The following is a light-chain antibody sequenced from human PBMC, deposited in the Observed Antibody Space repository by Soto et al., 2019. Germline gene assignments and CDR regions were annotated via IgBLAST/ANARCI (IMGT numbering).Light chain of an antibody. CDR2: GAS. Sequence: EIVLTQSPGTLSLSPGEKATPPCRTSQSVSSSQLAWYQQRPGQAPRLLIYGASNRATGIPDRFSGSGSGTDFTLTISRLEPEDFAVYYCQQYGSSLWTFGQGTKVDI. CDR1: QSVSSSQ. CDR3: QQYGSSLWT. J-gene: IGKJ1*01. V-gene: IGKV3-20*01.